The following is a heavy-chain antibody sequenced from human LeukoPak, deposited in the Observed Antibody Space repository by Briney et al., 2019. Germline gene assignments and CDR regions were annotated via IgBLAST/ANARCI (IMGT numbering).Heavy chain of an antibody. CDR3: ARIYGLYQEAMDV. CDR1: GGSMTAGDYY. CDR2: S. Sequence: TASETLSLTCTVSGGSMTAGDYYWGWVRQPPGTGLQWIATSYQGASLKSRVTISLDTSKNQFSLRLTSVTAADTAVYYCARIYGLYQEAMDVWGPGTTVTVSS. D-gene: IGHD3-16*02. J-gene: IGHJ6*02. V-gene: IGHV4-39*07.